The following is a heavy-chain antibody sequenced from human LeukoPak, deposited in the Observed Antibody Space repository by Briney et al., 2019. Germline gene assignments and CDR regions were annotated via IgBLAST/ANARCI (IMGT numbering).Heavy chain of an antibody. D-gene: IGHD5-24*01. V-gene: IGHV4-59*01. CDR2: IYYSGST. Sequence: SETLSLTCTVSGGSIRSYYWSWIRQPPGKGLEWIGYIYYSGSTNYNPSLKSRVTISVDTSKNQFSLKLSSVTAADTAVYYCARVRVEMATIAGSYYYYYMDVWGKGTTVTVSS. J-gene: IGHJ6*03. CDR1: GGSIRSYY. CDR3: ARVRVEMATIAGSYYYYYMDV.